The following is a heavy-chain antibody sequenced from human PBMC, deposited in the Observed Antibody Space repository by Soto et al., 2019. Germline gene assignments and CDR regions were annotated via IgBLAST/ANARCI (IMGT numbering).Heavy chain of an antibody. V-gene: IGHV4-59*08. CDR2: IYYSGST. J-gene: IGHJ6*02. CDR3: ARGKYYYYGMDV. CDR1: GGSISSSYY. Sequence: SETLSLTCAVSGGSISSSYYWSWIRQPPGKGLEWIGYIYYSGSTNYNPSLKSRVTISVDTSKNQFSLKLSSVTAADTAVYYCARGKYYYYGMDVWGQGTTVTVSS. D-gene: IGHD6-13*01.